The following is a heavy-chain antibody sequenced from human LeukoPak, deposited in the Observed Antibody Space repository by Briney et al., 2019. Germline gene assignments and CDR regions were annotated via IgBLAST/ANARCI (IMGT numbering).Heavy chain of an antibody. Sequence: GASVKVSCKASGYTFTSYAMNWVRQAPGQGLEWMGWINTNTGNPTYAQGFTGRFVFSLDTSVSTAYLQISSLKAEDTAVYYCARGPTMIVVGAFDIWGQGTTVTVSS. CDR2: INTNTGNP. J-gene: IGHJ3*02. CDR1: GYTFTSYA. D-gene: IGHD3-22*01. CDR3: ARGPTMIVVGAFDI. V-gene: IGHV7-4-1*02.